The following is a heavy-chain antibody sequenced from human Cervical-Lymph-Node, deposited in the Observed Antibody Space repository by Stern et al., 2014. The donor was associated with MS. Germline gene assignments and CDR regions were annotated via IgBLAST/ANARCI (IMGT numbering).Heavy chain of an antibody. V-gene: IGHV2-70*01. CDR2: IDWTNDK. D-gene: IGHD1-26*01. Sequence: QVTLRESGPAVVKPTQTLTLTCTFSGFSLSSDGMCVTWIRQPPGKALEWLAIIDWTNDKDYNTSLKTRLTISKDTPKNQVVLTMTNIDPMDTATYYCARMVGATGYYYDVDVWGQGTTVTVSS. CDR1: GFSLSSDGMC. J-gene: IGHJ6*02. CDR3: ARMVGATGYYYDVDV.